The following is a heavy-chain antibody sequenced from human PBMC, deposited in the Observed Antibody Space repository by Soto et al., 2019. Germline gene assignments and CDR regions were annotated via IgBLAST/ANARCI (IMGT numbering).Heavy chain of an antibody. CDR1: GFTFSSYA. CDR2: ISGSGGST. J-gene: IGHJ4*02. Sequence: EVQLLESGGGLVQPGGSLRLSCAASGFTFSSYAMSWVRQAPGKGLEWVSAISGSGGSTYYADSVKGRFTISRDNSKNTLYLQMNSLRAEDTAVYYCAKVARRFGELLVRKGYFDYWGQGTLVTVSS. V-gene: IGHV3-23*01. CDR3: AKVARRFGELLVRKGYFDY. D-gene: IGHD3-10*01.